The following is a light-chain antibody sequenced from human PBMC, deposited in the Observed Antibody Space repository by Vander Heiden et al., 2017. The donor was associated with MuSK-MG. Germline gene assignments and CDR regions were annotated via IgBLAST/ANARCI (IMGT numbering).Light chain of an antibody. CDR3: QQYNTYWT. Sequence: DIQMTQSPSTLSASVGDRVTITCRASQSINGWLAWYQQKPGKAPNLLIYKASSLESGVPSRFSGSGSGTEFTLPISSLQPDDFATYYCQQYNTYWTFGQGTKVEIK. V-gene: IGKV1-5*03. J-gene: IGKJ1*01. CDR1: QSINGW. CDR2: KAS.